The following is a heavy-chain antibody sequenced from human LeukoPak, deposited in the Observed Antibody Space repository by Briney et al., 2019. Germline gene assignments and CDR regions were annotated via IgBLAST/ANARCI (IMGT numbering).Heavy chain of an antibody. CDR2: ISGSGVNT. J-gene: IGHJ4*02. CDR3: AKTVATRPEY. CDR1: GFSFSNYA. Sequence: PGGSLRLSCAASGFSFSNYAMSWVRQAPGKGLEWVSGISGSGVNTYYADSVKGRFTISRDNSKNTLYLQMNSLRAEDTAVYYCAKTVATRPEYWGQGTLVTVSS. D-gene: IGHD4-23*01. V-gene: IGHV3-23*01.